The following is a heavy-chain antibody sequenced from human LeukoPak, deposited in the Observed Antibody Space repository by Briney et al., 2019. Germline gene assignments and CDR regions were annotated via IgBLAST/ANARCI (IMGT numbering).Heavy chain of an antibody. CDR1: GYTFTGYY. Sequence: GASVKVSCKASGYTFTGYYMHWVRQAPGQGLEWMGRIIPILGIANYAQKFQGRVTITADKSTSTAYMELSSLRSEDTAVYYCARAPGYCSGGSCYRHSTLFDYWGQGTLVTVSS. J-gene: IGHJ4*02. D-gene: IGHD2-15*01. CDR2: IIPILGIA. CDR3: ARAPGYCSGGSCYRHSTLFDY. V-gene: IGHV1-69*04.